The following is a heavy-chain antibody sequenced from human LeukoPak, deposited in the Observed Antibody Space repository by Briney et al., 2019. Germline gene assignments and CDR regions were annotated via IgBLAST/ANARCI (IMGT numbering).Heavy chain of an antibody. CDR2: IKEDGSEK. D-gene: IGHD1-7*01. Sequence: GGSLGLSCAASGFTFSSFWMSWVRQAPGKGLEWVATIKEDGSEKYYVDSVKGRFTISRDNAKNSLDLQMNSLRAEDTAVYYCARGWNFPHYWGQGALVTVSS. CDR1: GFTFSSFW. J-gene: IGHJ4*02. V-gene: IGHV3-7*01. CDR3: ARGWNFPHY.